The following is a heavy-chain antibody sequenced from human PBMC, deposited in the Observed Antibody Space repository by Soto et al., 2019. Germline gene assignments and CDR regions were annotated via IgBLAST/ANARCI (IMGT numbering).Heavy chain of an antibody. CDR1: GFTFYNTW. V-gene: IGHV3-15*01. J-gene: IGHJ3*02. CDR2: VKSKTDGGAT. CDR3: TTDRRSGYGVFDAYDI. Sequence: GGSLRLSCTASGFTFYNTWMSWVRQAPGKXLEWVGRVKSKTDGGATDYNALVRGRFTISRDDSQKTLYLQMNSLQADDTAVYYCTTDRRSGYGVFDAYDIWGQGTMVTVSS. D-gene: IGHD5-12*01.